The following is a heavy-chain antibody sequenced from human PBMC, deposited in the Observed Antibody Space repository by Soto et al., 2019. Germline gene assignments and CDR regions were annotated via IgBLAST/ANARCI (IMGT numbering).Heavy chain of an antibody. Sequence: QVQLVESGGGVVQPGRSLRLSCAASGFTFSSYGMHWVRQAPGKGLEWVAVIWYDGSNKYYADSVKGRFTISRDNSKNTLYLQMNSLRAEDTAVYYCARDADIVVVVAAYLDYWGQGTLVTVSS. CDR2: IWYDGSNK. J-gene: IGHJ4*02. V-gene: IGHV3-33*01. CDR3: ARDADIVVVVAAYLDY. CDR1: GFTFSSYG. D-gene: IGHD2-15*01.